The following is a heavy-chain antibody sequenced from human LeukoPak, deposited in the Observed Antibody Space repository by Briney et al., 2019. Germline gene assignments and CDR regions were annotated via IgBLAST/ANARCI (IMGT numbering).Heavy chain of an antibody. V-gene: IGHV3-23*01. CDR3: ARGSSGSYGELYFDY. CDR1: GFTFSSYA. Sequence: GGSLRLSCAASGFTFSSYAISWVRQAPGKGLQWVSAISGSGGSTYYADSVKGRFTISRDNSKNTLYLQMNSLRAEDTAVYYCARGSSGSYGELYFDYWGQGTLVTVSS. D-gene: IGHD1-26*01. CDR2: ISGSGGST. J-gene: IGHJ4*02.